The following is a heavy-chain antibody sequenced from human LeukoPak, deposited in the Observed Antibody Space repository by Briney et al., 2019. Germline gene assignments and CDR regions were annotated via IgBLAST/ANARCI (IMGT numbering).Heavy chain of an antibody. V-gene: IGHV3-30*04. CDR1: GSTFSSYA. CDR3: AREISRIDCSGGSCYPRSFDY. Sequence: GGSLRLSCAASGSTFSSYAMHWVRQAPGKGLEWVAVISYDGSNKYYADSVKGRFTISRDNAKNTLYLQMNSLRAEDTAVYYCAREISRIDCSGGSCYPRSFDYWGQGTLVTVSS. CDR2: ISYDGSNK. D-gene: IGHD2-15*01. J-gene: IGHJ4*02.